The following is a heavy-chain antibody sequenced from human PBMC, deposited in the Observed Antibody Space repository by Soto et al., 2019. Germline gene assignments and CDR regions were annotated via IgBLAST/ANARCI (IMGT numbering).Heavy chain of an antibody. CDR2: ISYDGSNK. J-gene: IGHJ6*02. V-gene: IGHV3-30*18. D-gene: IGHD6-6*01. CDR1: GFTFSSYG. CDR3: AKDFPTYSSSSYGMDV. Sequence: GGSLRLSCAASGFTFSSYGMHWVRQAPGKGLERVAVISYDGSNKYYADSVKGRFTISRDNSKNTLYLQMNSLRAEDTAVYYCAKDFPTYSSSSYGMDVWGQGTTVTVSS.